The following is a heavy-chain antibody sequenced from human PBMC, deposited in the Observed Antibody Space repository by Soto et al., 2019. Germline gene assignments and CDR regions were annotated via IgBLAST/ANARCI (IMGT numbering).Heavy chain of an antibody. V-gene: IGHV1-69*01. J-gene: IGHJ6*02. CDR3: ARSEGSGTRCGLYYDYYYGMDV. D-gene: IGHD2-2*01. Sequence: QVQLVQSGAEVKKPGSSVKVSCKASGGTFSSYAISWVRQAPGQGLEWMGGIIPISGTANYAQKFQGRVTITADESTSTAYMELSSLRAEDTAVYYCARSEGSGTRCGLYYDYYYGMDVWGQGSAVT. CDR2: IIPISGTA. CDR1: GGTFSSYA.